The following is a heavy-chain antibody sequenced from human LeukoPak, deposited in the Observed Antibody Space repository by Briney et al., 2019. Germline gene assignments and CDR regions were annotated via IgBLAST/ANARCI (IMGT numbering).Heavy chain of an antibody. D-gene: IGHD1-1*01. J-gene: IGHJ4*02. CDR2: INHSGST. CDR3: ARGFSTFDY. V-gene: IGHV4-34*01. Sequence: PSETLSLTCAVYGVSFSGYYWSWICQPPGKGLEWIGEINHSGSTNYNPSLKSRVTISVDTSKNQFSLKLSPVTAADTAVYYCARGFSTFDYWGQGTLVTVSS. CDR1: GVSFSGYY.